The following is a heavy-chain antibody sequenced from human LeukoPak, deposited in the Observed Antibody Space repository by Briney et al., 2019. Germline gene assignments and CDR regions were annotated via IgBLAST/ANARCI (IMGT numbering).Heavy chain of an antibody. Sequence: GGSLRLSCAASGFTFGGYGMSWVRQAPGKGLEWVAGINWNGGNTGYADSVKGRFTISRDNAKNSLYLQMNSLRAEDTAFYYCAREWDLDGSFDYWGQGTLVTVSS. J-gene: IGHJ4*02. V-gene: IGHV3-20*04. CDR3: AREWDLDGSFDY. CDR1: GFTFGGYG. CDR2: INWNGGNT. D-gene: IGHD5-24*01.